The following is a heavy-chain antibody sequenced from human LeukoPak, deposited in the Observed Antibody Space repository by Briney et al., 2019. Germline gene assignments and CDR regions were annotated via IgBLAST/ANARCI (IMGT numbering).Heavy chain of an antibody. V-gene: IGHV4-59*01. CDR1: GGSFSGYY. Sequence: SETLSLTCAVYGGSFSGYYWSWIRQPPGKGLEWIGYIYYSGSTNYNPSLKSRVTISVDTSKNQFSLKLSSVTAADTAVYYCARGADYDILTGYARNWFDPWGQGTLVTVSS. J-gene: IGHJ5*02. CDR2: IYYSGST. D-gene: IGHD3-9*01. CDR3: ARGADYDILTGYARNWFDP.